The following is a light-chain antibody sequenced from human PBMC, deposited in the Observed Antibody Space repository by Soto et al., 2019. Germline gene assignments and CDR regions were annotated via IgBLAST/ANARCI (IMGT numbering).Light chain of an antibody. CDR1: QSLLHSSDNRNY. CDR2: WAS. J-gene: IGKJ1*01. CDR3: QQYYSTPWT. V-gene: IGKV4-1*01. Sequence: EIVMAQFPETLAVSVGERATIKCRSSQSLLHSSDNRNYLTWYQQKPGQPPKLLIYWASTRHSGVPDRFSGSGSGTDFTLTINSLQAEEVAVYYCQQYYSTPWTFGQGTKVEIK.